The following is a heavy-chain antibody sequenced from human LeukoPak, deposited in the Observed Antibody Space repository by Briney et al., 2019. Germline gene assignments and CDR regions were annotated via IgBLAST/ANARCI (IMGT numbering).Heavy chain of an antibody. CDR1: GGSFSSYY. D-gene: IGHD3-3*01. CDR2: ITHSGST. J-gene: IGHJ4*02. CDR3: ARSWVHYDFWSGYLV. Sequence: SETLSLTCAVYGGSFSSYYWSWIRQPPGKGLEWIGEITHSGSTNYNPSLKSRVTISVDTSKNQFSLKLSSVTAADTAVYYCARSWVHYDFWSGYLVWGQGTLVTVSS. V-gene: IGHV4-34*01.